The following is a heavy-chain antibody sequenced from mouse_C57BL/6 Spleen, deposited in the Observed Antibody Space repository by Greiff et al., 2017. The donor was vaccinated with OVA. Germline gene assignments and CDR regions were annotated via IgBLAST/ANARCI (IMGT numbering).Heavy chain of an antibody. CDR2: IYPGGGYT. D-gene: IGHD1-1*01. CDR3: ARWNYGSSYGFDY. J-gene: IGHJ2*01. V-gene: IGHV1-63*01. CDR1: GYTFTNYW. Sequence: VQLQQSGAELVRPGTSVKMSCKASGYTFTNYWIGWAKQRPGHGLEWIGDIYPGGGYTNYNEKFKGKATLTADKSSSTAYMQFSSLTSEDSAIYYCARWNYGSSYGFDYWGQGTTLTVSS.